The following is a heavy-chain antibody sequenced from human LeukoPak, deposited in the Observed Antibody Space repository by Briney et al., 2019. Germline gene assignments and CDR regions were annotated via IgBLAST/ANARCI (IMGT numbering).Heavy chain of an antibody. J-gene: IGHJ5*02. CDR3: AKDRAGMVKYNWFDP. Sequence: GGSLRLSCAASGFTFSSYAMSWVRQAPGKGLEWVSAISGSGGSTYYADSVKGRFTISRDNSKNTLYLQMNSLRAEDTAVYYCAKDRAGMVKYNWFDPWGQGTLVTVSS. CDR1: GFTFSSYA. V-gene: IGHV3-23*01. D-gene: IGHD5-18*01. CDR2: ISGSGGST.